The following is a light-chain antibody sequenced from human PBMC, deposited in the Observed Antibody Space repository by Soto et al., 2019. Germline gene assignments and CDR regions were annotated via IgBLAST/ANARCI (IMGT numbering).Light chain of an antibody. CDR2: KAS. V-gene: IGKV1-5*03. Sequence: IPMTQSPSTLSASVGDRVTFTCRASQTISTWLAWYQQKPGEAPKLLIYKASTLEVGVPSRFSVSGSGTEFTLTINTLQPADFATYYCQQYNSYPWTFGQGTKV. CDR3: QQYNSYPWT. J-gene: IGKJ1*01. CDR1: QTISTW.